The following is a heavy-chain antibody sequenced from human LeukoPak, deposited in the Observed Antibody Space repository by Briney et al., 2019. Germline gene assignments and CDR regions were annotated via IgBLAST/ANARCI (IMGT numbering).Heavy chain of an antibody. Sequence: PSETLSLTCTVSGGSINSGDYYWSWIRQPPGKGLEWIGYIYYSGSTYYNPSLKSRATISVDTSKNQFSLKLSSVTAADTAVYYCASQYYYDSSGYYFWGQGTLVTVSS. D-gene: IGHD3-22*01. V-gene: IGHV4-30-4*08. CDR2: IYYSGST. J-gene: IGHJ4*02. CDR1: GGSINSGDYY. CDR3: ASQYYYDSSGYYF.